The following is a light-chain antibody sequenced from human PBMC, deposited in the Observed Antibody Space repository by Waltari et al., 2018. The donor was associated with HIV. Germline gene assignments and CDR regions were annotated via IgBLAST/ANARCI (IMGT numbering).Light chain of an antibody. CDR3: ASFTGDDTLL. J-gene: IGLJ3*02. V-gene: IGLV2-14*03. Sequence: SAVTPPSSVSGLPAQSITISCTGGDSYLGLFNFFSWYQPHPGRVPRLILYDVDSRAPGISDRFSGSRSGPTASLNISRLRAEDEADYYCASFTGDDTLLFGGGTKVTVL. CDR1: DSYLGLFNF. CDR2: DVD.